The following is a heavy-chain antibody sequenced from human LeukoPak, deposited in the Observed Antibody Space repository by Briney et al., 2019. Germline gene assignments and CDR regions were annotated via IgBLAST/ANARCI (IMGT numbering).Heavy chain of an antibody. CDR1: GFTFSSYA. V-gene: IGHV3-23*01. CDR2: ISGSGGST. J-gene: IGHJ5*02. Sequence: PGGSLRLSCAASGFTFSSYAMSWVRQAPGKGLEWVSAISGSGGSTYYADSVKGRFTISRDNSKNTLYLQMNSLRAEDTAVYYCARDGTSITIFGVVTTNWFDPWGQGTLVTVSS. CDR3: ARDGTSITIFGVVTTNWFDP. D-gene: IGHD3-3*01.